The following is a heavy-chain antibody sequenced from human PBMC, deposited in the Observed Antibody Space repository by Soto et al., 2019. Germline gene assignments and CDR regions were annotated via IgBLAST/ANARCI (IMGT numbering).Heavy chain of an antibody. CDR2: ISGSGGST. D-gene: IGHD6-19*01. V-gene: IGHV3-23*01. Sequence: HPGGSLRLSCAASGFTFSSYAMSWVRQAPGKGLEWVSAISGSGGSTYYADSVKGRFTISRDNSKNTLYLQMNSLRAEDTAVYYCAKAMYRSVQQWLAPGFDYWGQGTLVTVSS. CDR3: AKAMYRSVQQWLAPGFDY. J-gene: IGHJ4*02. CDR1: GFTFSSYA.